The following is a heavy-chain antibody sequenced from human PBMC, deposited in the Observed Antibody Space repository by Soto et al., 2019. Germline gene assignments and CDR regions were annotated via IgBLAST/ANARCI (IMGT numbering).Heavy chain of an antibody. V-gene: IGHV4-31*03. J-gene: IGHJ6*02. D-gene: IGHD3-10*01. CDR1: GGSISSGGNY. CDR3: ARARMVRGVIYYYGMDV. CDR2: IYHSGST. Sequence: QVQLQESGPGLVKSSQTLSLTCTVSGGSISSGGNYWSWIRQHPGKGLEWIGYIYHSGSTYYNPYLPSRVTISLDTSKNQWSLTLTFVTAADTAVYYCARARMVRGVIYYYGMDVWGQGATVTVSS.